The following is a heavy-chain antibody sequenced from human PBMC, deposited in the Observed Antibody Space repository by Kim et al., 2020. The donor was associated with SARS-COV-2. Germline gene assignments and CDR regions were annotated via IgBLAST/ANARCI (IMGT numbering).Heavy chain of an antibody. J-gene: IGHJ5*02. V-gene: IGHV1-18*01. CDR1: VYTSKSYV. CDR2: VSPYNGYT. D-gene: IGHD4-17*01. CDR3: ARERNPMSTVRTTFDP. Sequence: ASVKVSCKTSVYTSKSYVISWVRQAPGQGLEWMGWVSPYNGYTKYAQTFQGRVTMTTDTSANTAYIEPMSLTSDDTAVYYCARERNPMSTVRTTFDPWCQ.